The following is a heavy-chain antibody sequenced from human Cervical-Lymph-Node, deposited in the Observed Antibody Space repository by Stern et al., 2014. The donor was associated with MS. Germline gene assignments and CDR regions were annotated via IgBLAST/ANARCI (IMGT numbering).Heavy chain of an antibody. CDR3: TKDYTTMIRGAPGGFDY. Sequence: EVPLVQSGGGLVQPGRSLRLSCAASGFTFNDYAVHWVRQAPGKGLEWVSGISWNSGNIGYADSVKGRFTISRDNAKNSLYLQMNSLRAEDTALYYCTKDYTTMIRGAPGGFDYWGQGTLVTVSS. CDR1: GFTFNDYA. CDR2: ISWNSGNI. D-gene: IGHD3-10*01. J-gene: IGHJ4*02. V-gene: IGHV3-9*01.